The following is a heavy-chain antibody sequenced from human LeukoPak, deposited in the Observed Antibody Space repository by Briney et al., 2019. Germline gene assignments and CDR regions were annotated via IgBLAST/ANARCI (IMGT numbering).Heavy chain of an antibody. CDR2: IIPIFGTA. CDR1: VGTFTTYA. CDR3: TSNSYGGYDAFDI. D-gene: IGHD4-23*01. J-gene: IGHJ3*02. Sequence: SVNVSPTPSVGTFTTYAITRVRQAPGPEGEGMGRIIPIFGTANYQQKLQGRATITADKSTRTAYMELSSLRAEDTAVYYCTSNSYGGYDAFDIWGQGTMVTVYS. V-gene: IGHV1-69*06.